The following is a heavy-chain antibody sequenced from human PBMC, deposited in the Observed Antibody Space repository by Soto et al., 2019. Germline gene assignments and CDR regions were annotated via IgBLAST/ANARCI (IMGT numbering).Heavy chain of an antibody. D-gene: IGHD3-9*01. J-gene: IGHJ6*03. CDR2: IYYSGST. Sequence: SETLSLTCTVSGGSISSSSYYWGWIRQPPGKGLEWIGSIYYSGSTYYNPSLKSRVTISVDTSKNQFSLKLSSVTAADTAVYYCARHISSIYYYILTAPGHMELSGKGTTVTVPS. CDR1: GGSISSSSYY. V-gene: IGHV4-39*01. CDR3: ARHISSIYYYILTAPGHMEL.